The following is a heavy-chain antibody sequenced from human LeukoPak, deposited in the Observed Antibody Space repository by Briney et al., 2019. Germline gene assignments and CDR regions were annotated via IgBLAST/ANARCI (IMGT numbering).Heavy chain of an antibody. CDR3: ARDFYYDSSGYSDY. V-gene: IGHV4-61*02. J-gene: IGHJ4*02. D-gene: IGHD3-22*01. CDR1: GGSISSGSYY. CDR2: IYTSGST. Sequence: SETLSLTCTVSGGSISSGSYYWSWIRQPAGKGLEWIGRIYTSGSTNYNPSLKSRVTISVDTSKNQFSLKLSPVTAADTAVYYCARDFYYDSSGYSDYWGQGTLVTVSS.